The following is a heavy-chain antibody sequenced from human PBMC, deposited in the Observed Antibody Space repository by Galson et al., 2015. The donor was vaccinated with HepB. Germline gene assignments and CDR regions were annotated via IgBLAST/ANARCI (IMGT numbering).Heavy chain of an antibody. CDR3: VKCQQGYSGYDYLDY. Sequence: SLRLSCAASGFTFSSCAMHWVRQAAGKGLDFVSAISSHGDSTYYADSVKGRFTISRDHSKNTLYLQMSSLRAEDTALYYCVKCQQGYSGYDYLDYWGQGTLVTVSS. J-gene: IGHJ4*02. CDR1: GFTFSSCA. CDR2: ISSHGDST. V-gene: IGHV3-64D*06. D-gene: IGHD5-12*01.